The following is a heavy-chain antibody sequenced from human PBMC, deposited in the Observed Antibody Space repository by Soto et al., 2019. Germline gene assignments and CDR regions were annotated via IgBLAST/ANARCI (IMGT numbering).Heavy chain of an antibody. CDR2: IILIFGTA. Sequence: SVKVSCKASGGTFSSYAISWVRQAPGQGLEWMGGIILIFGTANYAQKFQGRVTITADESTSTAYMELSSLRSEDTAVYYCARSRIFGVVIIREGSYYYGMDVWGQGTTVTVSS. J-gene: IGHJ6*02. CDR3: ARSRIFGVVIIREGSYYYGMDV. D-gene: IGHD3-3*01. CDR1: GGTFSSYA. V-gene: IGHV1-69*13.